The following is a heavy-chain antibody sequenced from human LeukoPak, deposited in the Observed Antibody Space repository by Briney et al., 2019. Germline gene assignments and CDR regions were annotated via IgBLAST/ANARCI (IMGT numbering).Heavy chain of an antibody. V-gene: IGHV3-15*01. Sequence: GGSLRLSCAASGFTFSNAWMSRVRQAPGKGLEWVGRIKSKTDGGTTDYAAPVKGRFTISRDDSKNTLYLQMNSLKTEDTAVYYCTTSTTGTKPDYWGQGTLVTVSS. CDR1: GFTFSNAW. J-gene: IGHJ4*02. CDR3: TTSTTGTKPDY. D-gene: IGHD1-1*01. CDR2: IKSKTDGGTT.